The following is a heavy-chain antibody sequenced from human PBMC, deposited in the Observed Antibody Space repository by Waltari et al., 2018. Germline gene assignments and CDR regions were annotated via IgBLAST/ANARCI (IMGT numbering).Heavy chain of an antibody. V-gene: IGHV1-46*01. D-gene: IGHD3-16*01. J-gene: IGHJ4*02. Sequence: QVQLVQSGAEVKKPGASVKVSCKASGYTFTSYYMHWVRQAPGQGLEWMGIINPSGGSTSYAQKFQGRVTMTRETSTSTGYMELSSLGSEDTAVYYCARGAPPERLARGGADYWGQGTLVTVSS. CDR1: GYTFTSYY. CDR2: INPSGGST. CDR3: ARGAPPERLARGGADY.